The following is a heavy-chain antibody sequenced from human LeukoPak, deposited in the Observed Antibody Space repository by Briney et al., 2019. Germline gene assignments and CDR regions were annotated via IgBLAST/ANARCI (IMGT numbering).Heavy chain of an antibody. CDR2: IYYSGST. J-gene: IGHJ4*02. Sequence: GSLRLSCAASGFXVSSNYMSWIRQPPGKGLEWIGYIYYSGSTNYNPSLKSRVTISVDTSKNQFSLKLSSVTAADTAVYYCARGNGDYVHYWGQGTLVTVSS. CDR3: ARGNGDYVHY. V-gene: IGHV4-59*02. CDR1: GFXVSSNY. D-gene: IGHD4-17*01.